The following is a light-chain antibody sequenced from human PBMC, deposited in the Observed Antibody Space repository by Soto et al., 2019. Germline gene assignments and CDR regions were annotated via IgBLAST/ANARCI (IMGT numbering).Light chain of an antibody. V-gene: IGLV2-14*01. Sequence: QPVLTQPASVSGSPGQSITISCTGTSSDIGRYNYVSWYQQHPGRAPRLMIYEVHNRPSGVSNRFSGSKSGNTASLTISGLQAADEADYYCCSYTRSSTLLFGGGTKLTVL. J-gene: IGLJ2*01. CDR3: CSYTRSSTLL. CDR2: EVH. CDR1: SSDIGRYNY.